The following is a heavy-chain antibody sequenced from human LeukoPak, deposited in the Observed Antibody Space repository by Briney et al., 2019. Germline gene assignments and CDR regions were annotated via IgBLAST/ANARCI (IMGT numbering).Heavy chain of an antibody. V-gene: IGHV3-48*01. D-gene: IGHD7-27*01. CDR3: VRDFNWAFDS. J-gene: IGHJ4*02. Sequence: GGSLRLSCAASGFTFSGFSLNWVRQAPGKGLEWISNIRPSGSDMYYAASVKGRFTISRDSATNSLYLHMNNLKVDDSAVYFCVRDFNWAFDSWAREPWSPSPQ. CDR1: GFTFSGFS. CDR2: IRPSGSDM.